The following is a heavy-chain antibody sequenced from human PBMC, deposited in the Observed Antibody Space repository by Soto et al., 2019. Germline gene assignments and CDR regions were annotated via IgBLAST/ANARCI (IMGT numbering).Heavy chain of an antibody. CDR2: IYYSGST. CDR1: GGSISSYY. V-gene: IGHV4-59*01. D-gene: IGHD2-21*02. J-gene: IGHJ3*02. CDR3: ARERERGVVTAIQGYAFDI. Sequence: PSETLSLTCTVSGGSISSYYWSWIRQPPGKGLEWIGYIYYSGSTNYNPSLKSRVTISVDTSKNQFSLKLSSVTAADTAVYYCARERERGVVTAIQGYAFDIWGQGTMVTVSS.